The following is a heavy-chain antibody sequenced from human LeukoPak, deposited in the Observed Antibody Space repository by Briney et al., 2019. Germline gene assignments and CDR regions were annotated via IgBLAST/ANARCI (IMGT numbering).Heavy chain of an antibody. Sequence: GASVKVSCKASGYTFTGYYMHWVRQAPGQGLEWMGWINPNSGGTNYAQKFQDRVTMTRDTSISTAYMELSRLRSDDTAVYYCARDAAGYDLGVDYWGQGTLVTVSS. CDR2: INPNSGGT. D-gene: IGHD5-12*01. CDR3: ARDAAGYDLGVDY. J-gene: IGHJ4*02. CDR1: GYTFTGYY. V-gene: IGHV1-2*02.